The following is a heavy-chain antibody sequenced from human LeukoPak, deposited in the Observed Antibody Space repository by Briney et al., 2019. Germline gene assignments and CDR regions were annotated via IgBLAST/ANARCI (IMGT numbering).Heavy chain of an antibody. CDR2: IYYSGST. CDR1: GGSISSSSYY. Sequence: SETLSLTCTVSGGSISSSSYYWGWIRQPPGKGLEWIGSIYYSGSTYYNPSLKSRVTISVDTSKNQFSLKLSSVTAADTAVYYCARLSILWFGESTSYNWFDPWGQGTLVTVSS. CDR3: ARLSILWFGESTSYNWFDP. J-gene: IGHJ5*02. D-gene: IGHD3-10*01. V-gene: IGHV4-39*01.